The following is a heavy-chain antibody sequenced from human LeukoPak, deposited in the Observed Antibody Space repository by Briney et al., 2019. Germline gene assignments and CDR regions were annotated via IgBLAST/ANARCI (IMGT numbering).Heavy chain of an antibody. CDR2: INQDGNEK. D-gene: IGHD2-2*01. J-gene: IGHJ4*02. CDR1: GFTFSSYW. Sequence: PGGPLRLSCAASGFTFSSYWMAWGRHGPGKGLGWVANINQDGNEKCYVDSVKGRFTISTDNAQNSLYMQMNSLRAEDTAVYYCARELATSTGAYNFWGQGTLVTVSS. CDR3: ARELATSTGAYNF. V-gene: IGHV3-7*01.